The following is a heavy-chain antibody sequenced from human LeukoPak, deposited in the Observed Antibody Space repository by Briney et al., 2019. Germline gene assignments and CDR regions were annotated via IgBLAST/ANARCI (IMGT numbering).Heavy chain of an antibody. J-gene: IGHJ6*03. CDR1: GGSISNYY. V-gene: IGHV4-59*01. CDR3: ARAGRLRFLEWVRQKGYYYYYMDV. CDR2: IYYTGST. D-gene: IGHD3-3*01. Sequence: SETLSLTCTVSGGSISNYYWNWIRQPPGKGLEWIGYIYYTGSTNYNPSLKSRVTMSVDTSKNQFSLNLKSVTPEDTAVYYCARAGRLRFLEWVRQKGYYYYYMDVWGKGTTVTVSS.